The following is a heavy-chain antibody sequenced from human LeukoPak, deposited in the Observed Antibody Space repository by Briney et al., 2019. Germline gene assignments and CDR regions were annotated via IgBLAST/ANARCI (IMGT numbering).Heavy chain of an antibody. CDR3: ARGSGNYFDY. CDR1: GFTFSSYE. J-gene: IGHJ4*02. V-gene: IGHV3-48*03. Sequence: PGGSLRLSCAASGFTFSSYEMNWVRQAPGTGLEWVSYISSSGSTIYYADSVKGRFTISRDNAKNSLYLQMNSLRAEDTAVYYCARGSGNYFDYWGQGTLVTVSS. D-gene: IGHD6-19*01. CDR2: ISSSGSTI.